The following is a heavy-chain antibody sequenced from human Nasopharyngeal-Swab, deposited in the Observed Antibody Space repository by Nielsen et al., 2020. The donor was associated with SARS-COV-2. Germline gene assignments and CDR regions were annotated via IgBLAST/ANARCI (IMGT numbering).Heavy chain of an antibody. V-gene: IGHV4-59*01. CDR3: AGDPPPSPADAFDF. CDR2: ISHSGIT. CDR1: GGSISSYF. Sequence: LRLSCTVSGGSISSYFWSWIRRPPGKGLEWIGYISHSGITDYNPSFQSRATISIDTSRNHFSLKLTSVTAADTAVYYCAGDPPPSPADAFDFWGQGTFITVSS. D-gene: IGHD2-2*01. J-gene: IGHJ3*01.